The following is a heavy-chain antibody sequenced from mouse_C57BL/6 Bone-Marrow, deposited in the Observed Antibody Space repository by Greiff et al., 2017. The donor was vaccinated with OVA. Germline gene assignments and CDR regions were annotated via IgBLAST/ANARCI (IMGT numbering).Heavy chain of an antibody. CDR2: IHPNSGST. J-gene: IGHJ4*01. CDR1: GYTFTSYW. V-gene: IGHV1-64*01. D-gene: IGHD2-12*01. Sequence: QVQLQQPGAELVKPGASVKLSCKASGYTFTSYWMHWVKQRPGQGLEWIGMIHPNSGSTNYNEKFKSKATLTVDKSSSTAYMQLSSLTSEDSAVYYCARMSCYYDAIDYWGQGTSVTVSS. CDR3: ARMSCYYDAIDY.